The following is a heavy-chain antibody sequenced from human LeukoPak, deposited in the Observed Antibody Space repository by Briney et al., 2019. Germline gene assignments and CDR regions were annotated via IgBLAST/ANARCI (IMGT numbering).Heavy chain of an antibody. CDR1: GFTFSSYA. Sequence: GGSLRLSCAASGFTFSSYAMHWVRQAPGKGLEWVAVISYDGSNKYYADSVKGRFTISRDNSRNTLYLQMNSLRAEDTAAYYCARGALSSIAAYYYYYYYMDVWGKGTTVTVSS. CDR2: ISYDGSNK. J-gene: IGHJ6*03. CDR3: ARGALSSIAAYYYYYYYMDV. D-gene: IGHD6-6*01. V-gene: IGHV3-30*04.